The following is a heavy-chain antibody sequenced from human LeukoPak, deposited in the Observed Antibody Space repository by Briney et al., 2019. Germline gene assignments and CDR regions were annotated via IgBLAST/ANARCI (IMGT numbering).Heavy chain of an antibody. CDR3: ARDRHYDILTGYHKNYFDY. V-gene: IGHV1-18*01. Sequence: ASVKVSCKASGYTFTSYGISRVRQAPGQGLEWMGWISAYNGNTNYAQKLQSRVTMTTDTSTSTAYMELRSLRSDDTAVYYCARDRHYDILTGYHKNYFDYWGQGTLVTVSS. J-gene: IGHJ4*02. CDR2: ISAYNGNT. CDR1: GYTFTSYG. D-gene: IGHD3-9*01.